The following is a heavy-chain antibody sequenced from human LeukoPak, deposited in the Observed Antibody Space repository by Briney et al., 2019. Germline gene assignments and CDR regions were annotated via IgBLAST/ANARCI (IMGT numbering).Heavy chain of an antibody. CDR2: INPNSGGT. D-gene: IGHD3-10*01. V-gene: IGHV1-2*02. J-gene: IGHJ4*02. CDR1: GYTFTDYY. Sequence: ASVKVSCKASGYTFTDYYMHWVRQAPGQGLEWMGWINPNSGGTHYAQKFQGSVTMTRDTSISTAYMELSRLRSDDTAVYYCARDPTAYYYGSGSFDYWGQGTLVTVSS. CDR3: ARDPTAYYYGSGSFDY.